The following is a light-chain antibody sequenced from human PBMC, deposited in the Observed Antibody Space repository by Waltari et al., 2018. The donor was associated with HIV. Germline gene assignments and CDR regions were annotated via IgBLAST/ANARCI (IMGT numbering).Light chain of an antibody. CDR3: QQYKNWPFT. CDR2: LTS. Sequence: EIVMTQSPATLSVSPGARVTLSCTASQSVSSNLAWYQQKPGQAPRLLLYLTSTRDIGIPARFSGGGSGTEFTLTISSLQSEDVAVYYCQQYKNWPFTFGPGTKLDVK. V-gene: IGKV3-15*01. CDR1: QSVSSN. J-gene: IGKJ3*01.